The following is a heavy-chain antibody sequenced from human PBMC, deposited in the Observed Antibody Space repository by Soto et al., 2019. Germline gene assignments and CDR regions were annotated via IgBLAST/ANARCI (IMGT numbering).Heavy chain of an antibody. J-gene: IGHJ6*02. CDR2: IYYDEST. D-gene: IGHD3-16*01. Sequence: PSETLSLTCAVSGGSISSGGYSWSWIRPPPGKGLEWIGYIYYDESTNYNPSLKSRVTISGDRSTNHFSLSLSSVTAADTASYYCARGAGLGDPETSYYGLDVWGQGTTVTVSS. CDR3: ARGAGLGDPETSYYGLDV. CDR1: GGSISSGGYS. V-gene: IGHV4-30-2*01.